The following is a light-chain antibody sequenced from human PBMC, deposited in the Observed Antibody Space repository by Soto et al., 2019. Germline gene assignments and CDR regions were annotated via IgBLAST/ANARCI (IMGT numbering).Light chain of an antibody. J-gene: IGKJ2*01. CDR1: QSLLHGDGKTY. CDR3: MQSIQLPFT. Sequence: DIALTQTPLSLSVTPGQAASISCKSSQSLLHGDGKTYLYWFLRRPGQPPQLLFYEVSNRFSRVPDRFGGSGSGADFTLTISRVEAEDVGLYYGMQSIQLPFTFGQGTKLEI. V-gene: IGKV2D-29*01. CDR2: EVS.